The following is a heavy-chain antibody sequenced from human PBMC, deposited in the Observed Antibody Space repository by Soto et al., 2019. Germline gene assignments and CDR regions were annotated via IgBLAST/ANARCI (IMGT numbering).Heavy chain of an antibody. J-gene: IGHJ2*01. V-gene: IGHV1-69*16. Sequence: QVQLVQSGAEVKKPGSSVTVSCKASGGTFSSYTISWVRQAPGQGLEWMGGIIPILGTANYAQKFQGRVTITADESTSTAYMELSSLRSEDTAVYYCARGNHRWLQLWYFDLWGRGTLVTVS. CDR1: GGTFSSYT. CDR3: ARGNHRWLQLWYFDL. D-gene: IGHD5-12*01. CDR2: IIPILGTA.